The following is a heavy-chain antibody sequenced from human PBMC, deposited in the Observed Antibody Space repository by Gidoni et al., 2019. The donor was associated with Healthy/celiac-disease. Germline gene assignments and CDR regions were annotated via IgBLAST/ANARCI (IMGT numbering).Heavy chain of an antibody. CDR2: ISSSGSTI. D-gene: IGHD3-22*01. CDR3: ARHYGSYYYDSSGQNEYFQH. V-gene: IGHV3-11*01. CDR1: GFTFSDYY. J-gene: IGHJ1*01. Sequence: QVQLVESGGGLVKPGGSLRLSCAASGFTFSDYYMSWIRQAPGKGLGWFSYISSSGSTIYYADSVKGRFTISRDNAKNSLYLQMNSLRAEDTAVYYCARHYGSYYYDSSGQNEYFQHWGQGTLVTVSS.